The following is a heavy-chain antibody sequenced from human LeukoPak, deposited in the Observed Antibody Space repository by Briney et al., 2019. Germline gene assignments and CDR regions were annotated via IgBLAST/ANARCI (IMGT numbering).Heavy chain of an antibody. CDR1: GGSTTDYF. V-gene: IGHV4-4*07. J-gene: IGHJ4*02. Sequence: SETLSLTCTVSGGSTTDYFWSWVRQPAGKGLEWIGRIYSSGSTNYNASLKSRVTMSVDTSKNQFSLKLSSVTAADTAVYYCAREVSARDGSLGRPFDYWGQGTLVTVSS. D-gene: IGHD5-24*01. CDR2: IYSSGST. CDR3: AREVSARDGSLGRPFDY.